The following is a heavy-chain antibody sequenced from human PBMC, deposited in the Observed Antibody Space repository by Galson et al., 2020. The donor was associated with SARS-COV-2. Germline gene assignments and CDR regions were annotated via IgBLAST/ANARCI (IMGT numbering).Heavy chain of an antibody. CDR2: IVVGSGNT. D-gene: IGHD4-17*01. CDR1: GFTFTSSA. Sequence: SVKVSCKASGFTFTSSAVQWVRQARGQRLEWIGWIVVGSGNTKYAQRFQERVTITRDMSTSTAYMELSSLRSEDTAVYYCAALWAGVTMGWGYWGQGTLVTVSS. J-gene: IGHJ4*02. V-gene: IGHV1-58*01. CDR3: AALWAGVTMGWGY.